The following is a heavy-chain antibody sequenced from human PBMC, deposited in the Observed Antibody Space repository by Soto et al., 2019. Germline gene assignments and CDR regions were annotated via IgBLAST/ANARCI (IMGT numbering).Heavy chain of an antibody. V-gene: IGHV3-48*02. CDR1: GFNFGTYS. D-gene: IGHD3-3*01. J-gene: IGHJ6*02. Sequence: QLVESGGGSVQPGGSRRPACKALGFNFGTYSLNWVRQAPGKGLEWIAYVSLDSDTVHYADSVKGRFTISRDDPENSLFLQMNSLRDEDTATYYCARLYYDYVWGQGTTVTVSS. CDR3: ARLYYDYV. CDR2: VSLDSDTV.